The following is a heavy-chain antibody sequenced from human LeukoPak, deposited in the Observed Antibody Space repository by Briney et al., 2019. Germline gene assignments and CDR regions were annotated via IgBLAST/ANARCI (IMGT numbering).Heavy chain of an antibody. CDR2: ISASGTTI. Sequence: PGGSLRLSCAASGFTFSSYEMNWVRQAPGKGLEWVSYISASGTTIQYADSVKGRFTISRDNAKNSLYVQMSGPRAEDTAVYYCATNSGRYRFFDYWGQGTLVTVSS. D-gene: IGHD6-19*01. J-gene: IGHJ4*02. CDR1: GFTFSSYE. V-gene: IGHV3-48*03. CDR3: ATNSGRYRFFDY.